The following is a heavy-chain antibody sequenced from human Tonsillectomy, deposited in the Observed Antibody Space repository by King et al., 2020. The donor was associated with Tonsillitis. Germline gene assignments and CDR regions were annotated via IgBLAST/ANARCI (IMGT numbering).Heavy chain of an antibody. CDR1: GFTFSSYA. CDR2: ISYGGGDK. D-gene: IGHD6-19*01. V-gene: IGHV3-30*01. J-gene: IGHJ4*02. Sequence: VQLVESGGGVVQPGRSLRLSCAASGFTFSSYAMHWVRQAPGKGLEWVALISYGGGDKYYADSVKGRFTISRDNSKNTLYLQMNSLRAEDTAVYFCASIAVAGAFDYWGQGTLVTVSS. CDR3: ASIAVAGAFDY.